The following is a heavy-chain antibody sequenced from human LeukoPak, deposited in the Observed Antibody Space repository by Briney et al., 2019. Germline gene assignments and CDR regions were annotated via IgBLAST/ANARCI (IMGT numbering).Heavy chain of an antibody. CDR2: INPNTGGT. CDR3: ARDRSGYSYGEPLDH. J-gene: IGHJ4*02. V-gene: IGHV1-2*06. D-gene: IGHD5-18*01. Sequence: GASVKVSCKASGFTFNGYYVHWVRQAPGQGLEWLGRINPNTGGTDDAQKFQGRVTMTSDTSINTAYMELSRLRPDDTAVYYCARDRSGYSYGEPLDHWGQGTLVIVSS. CDR1: GFTFNGYY.